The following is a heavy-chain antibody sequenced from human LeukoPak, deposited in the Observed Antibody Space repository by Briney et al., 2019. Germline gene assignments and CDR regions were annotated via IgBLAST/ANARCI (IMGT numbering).Heavy chain of an antibody. J-gene: IGHJ4*02. Sequence: SETLSLTCTVSGGSISSYYWSWIRQPAGKGLEWIGRIYTSGSTNYNPSHKSRVTMSVDTSKNQFSLKLSSVTAADTAVYYCARDLIYGDYSDYYFDYWGQGTLVTVSS. CDR3: ARDLIYGDYSDYYFDY. CDR1: GGSISSYY. V-gene: IGHV4-4*07. CDR2: IYTSGST. D-gene: IGHD4-17*01.